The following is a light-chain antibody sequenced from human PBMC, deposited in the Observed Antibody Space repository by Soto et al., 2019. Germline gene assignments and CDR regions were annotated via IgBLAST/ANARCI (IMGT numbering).Light chain of an antibody. V-gene: IGKV3-15*01. J-gene: IGKJ2*01. CDR1: QSVNSN. CDR3: QHYDNWPPYT. CDR2: GAS. Sequence: EIVLTQSPATLSVSPGERATLSCRASQSVNSNLAWYQQKPGQAPRLLIYGASSRATGIPARFSGSGSGTEFTLNISRLQSEDFAVYYCQHYDNWPPYTFGPGTKLEIK.